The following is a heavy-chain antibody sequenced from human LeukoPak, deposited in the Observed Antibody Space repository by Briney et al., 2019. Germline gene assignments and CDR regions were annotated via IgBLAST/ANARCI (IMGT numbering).Heavy chain of an antibody. CDR3: VVGYSYDPWYYGMDV. J-gene: IGHJ6*04. V-gene: IGHV1-69*06. Sequence: SVKVSCKASGGTFSSYAISWVRQAPGQGLEWMGGIIPIFGTANYAQKFQGRVTITADKSTSTAYMELSSLRSEDTAVYYCVVGYSYDPWYYGMDVWGKGTTVTVSS. CDR1: GGTFSSYA. CDR2: IIPIFGTA. D-gene: IGHD5-18*01.